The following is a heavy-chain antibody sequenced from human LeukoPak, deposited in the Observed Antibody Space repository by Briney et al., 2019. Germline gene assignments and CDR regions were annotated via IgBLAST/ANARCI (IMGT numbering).Heavy chain of an antibody. CDR1: GFTFSTYW. CDR2: MNRDGSYT. D-gene: IGHD1-26*01. V-gene: IGHV3-74*01. Sequence: GGSLRLSCAASGFTFSTYWVRWVRQAPGKGRMWVSRMNRDGSYTYYADSVKGRFTISRDNAKNTVSLQINRLRGGDTAVFYCARGPGSSWGYYVGDCWGQGTLVTVSA. J-gene: IGHJ4*02. CDR3: ARGPGSSWGYYVGDC.